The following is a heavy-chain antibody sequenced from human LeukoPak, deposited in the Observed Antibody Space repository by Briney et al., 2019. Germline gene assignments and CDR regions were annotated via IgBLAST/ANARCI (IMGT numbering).Heavy chain of an antibody. CDR2: LSGNGNTI. D-gene: IGHD2-15*01. J-gene: IGHJ4*02. CDR1: GFTFSTYA. V-gene: IGHV3-23*01. Sequence: PGGSLRLSCAASGFTFSTYAMSWVRQAPGKGLECVSALSGNGNTIYYADSVKGRFTISRDNSKNTLYLQMNSLRAEDTAVYYCAKQTFGRGMDRGFLWGQGTLVTVSS. CDR3: AKQTFGRGMDRGFL.